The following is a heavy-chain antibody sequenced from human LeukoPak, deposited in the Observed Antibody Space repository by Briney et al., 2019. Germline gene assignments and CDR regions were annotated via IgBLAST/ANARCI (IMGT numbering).Heavy chain of an antibody. J-gene: IGHJ4*02. V-gene: IGHV3-49*04. CDR2: IRSKAYGGTT. D-gene: IGHD1-20*01. CDR1: GFTFDDYA. Sequence: PGGSLRLSCTASGFTFDDYAMSWVRQAPGKGLEWVGFIRSKAYGGTTEYAASVKGRFTISRDDSKSIAYLQMNSLKTEDTAVYYCTRVRTYNWNDVSGGYWGQGTLVTVSS. CDR3: TRVRTYNWNDVSGGY.